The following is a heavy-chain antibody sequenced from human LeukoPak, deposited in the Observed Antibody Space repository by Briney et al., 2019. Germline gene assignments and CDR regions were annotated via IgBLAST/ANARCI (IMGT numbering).Heavy chain of an antibody. J-gene: IGHJ4*02. CDR3: ARAAVGRDLVY. D-gene: IGHD3-10*01. CDR2: FSAYNGNT. V-gene: IGHV1-18*04. CDR1: GYTFKSYG. Sequence: ASVKVSCKASGYTFKSYGFNWVRQAPGQGLEWMGWFSAYNGNTNYAQKVQGRLTMTTDTSTSTAYMELRSLRSDDTAVYYCARAAVGRDLVYWGQGTLVTVSS.